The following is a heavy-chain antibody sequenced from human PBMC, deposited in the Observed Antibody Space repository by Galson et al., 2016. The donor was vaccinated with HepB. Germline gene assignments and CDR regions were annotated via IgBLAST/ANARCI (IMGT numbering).Heavy chain of an antibody. D-gene: IGHD2-2*01. V-gene: IGHV3-30-3*01. CDR2: ISYDGSNK. CDR1: GFTFSSYA. Sequence: SLRLSCAASGFTFSSYAMHWVRQAPGKGLEWVAVISYDGSNKYYADSVKSRFTISRDNSKNTLYLQMNSLRAEDTAVYYCAREVVPAANGYYYYSGMDVWGQGTTVTVSS. CDR3: AREVVPAANGYYYYSGMDV. J-gene: IGHJ6*02.